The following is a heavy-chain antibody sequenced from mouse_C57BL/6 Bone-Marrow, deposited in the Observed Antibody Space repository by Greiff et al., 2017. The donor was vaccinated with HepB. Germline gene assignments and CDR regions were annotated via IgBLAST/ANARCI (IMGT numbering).Heavy chain of an antibody. D-gene: IGHD1-1*01. J-gene: IGHJ1*03. Sequence: DVKLVESGGDLVKPGGSLKLSCAASGFTFSSYGMSWVRQTPDKRLEWVATISSGGSYTYYPDSVKGRFTISRDNAKNTLYLQMSSLKSEDTAMYYYARNMTTVVARYFDVWGTGNTVTVTA. CDR1: GFTFSSYG. CDR3: ARNMTTVVARYFDV. V-gene: IGHV5-6*02. CDR2: ISSGGSYT.